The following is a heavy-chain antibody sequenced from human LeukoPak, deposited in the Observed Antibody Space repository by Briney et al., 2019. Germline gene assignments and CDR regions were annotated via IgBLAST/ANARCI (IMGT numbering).Heavy chain of an antibody. CDR2: ISSGDST. J-gene: IGHJ4*02. Sequence: GGSLRLSCAASGFTVSSNYMCWVRQAPGKGLEWVSLISSGDSTYYTDSVKGRFTISRDKSKNTLYLQMNSLRAEDTAVYYCASDETTVTSSIDYWGQGTLVTVSS. CDR3: ASDETTVTSSIDY. V-gene: IGHV3-66*01. D-gene: IGHD4-17*01. CDR1: GFTVSSNY.